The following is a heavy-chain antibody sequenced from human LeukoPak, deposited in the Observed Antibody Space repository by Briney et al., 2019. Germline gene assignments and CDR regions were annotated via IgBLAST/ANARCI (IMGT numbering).Heavy chain of an antibody. J-gene: IGHJ3*02. V-gene: IGHV4-59*06. D-gene: IGHD3-22*01. CDR3: AGGGGPYDSSSPDAFDI. CDR2: IYYSGST. Sequence: SETLSLTCIVSGGSIRSYYWSWIRQHPGKGLEWIGYIYYSGSTYYNPSLKSRVTISVDTSKNQFSLKLSSVTAADTAVYYCAGGGGPYDSSSPDAFDIWGQGTMVTVSS. CDR1: GGSIRSYY.